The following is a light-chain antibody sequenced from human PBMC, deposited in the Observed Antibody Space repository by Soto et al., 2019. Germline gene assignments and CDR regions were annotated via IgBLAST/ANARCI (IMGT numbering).Light chain of an antibody. CDR2: EGS. J-gene: IGLJ2*01. Sequence: QSVLTQPASVSGSPGQSITISCTGTSSDVGSYNLVSWYQQHPGKAPKLMIYEGSKRPSGVSNRFSGSKSGNTASLTISGLQAADEADYYCCSYAGSSTWVFGGGTKRTVL. V-gene: IGLV2-23*01. CDR3: CSYAGSSTWV. CDR1: SSDVGSYNL.